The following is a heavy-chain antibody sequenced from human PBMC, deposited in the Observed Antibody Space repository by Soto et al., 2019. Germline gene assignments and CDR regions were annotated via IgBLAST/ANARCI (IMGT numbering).Heavy chain of an antibody. V-gene: IGHV3-30*18. J-gene: IGHJ4*02. CDR1: GFTFSSYG. CDR3: AKDRRAAARLRYFDY. Sequence: ESGGGVVQPGRSLRLSCAASGFTFSSYGMHWVRQAPGKGLEWVAVISYDGSNKYYADSVKGRFTISRDNSKNTLYLQMNSLRAEDTAVYYCAKDRRAAARLRYFDYWGQGTLSPSPQ. D-gene: IGHD6-6*01. CDR2: ISYDGSNK.